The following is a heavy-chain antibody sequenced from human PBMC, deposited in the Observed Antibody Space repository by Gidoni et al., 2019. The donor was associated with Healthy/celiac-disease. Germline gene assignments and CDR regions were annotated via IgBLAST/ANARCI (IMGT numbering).Heavy chain of an antibody. D-gene: IGHD3-22*01. J-gene: IGHJ4*02. CDR2: ISYDGSNK. CDR3: AKPYYYDSSGYSLGY. V-gene: IGHV3-30*18. CDR1: GFPFRSYG. Sequence: QVQLVESGGGVVQPGRSLRLSCAASGFPFRSYGMHWVRQAPGKGLEWVAVISYDGSNKYYADSVKGRFTISRDNSKNTLYLQMNSLRAEDTAVYYCAKPYYYDSSGYSLGYWGQGTLVTVSS.